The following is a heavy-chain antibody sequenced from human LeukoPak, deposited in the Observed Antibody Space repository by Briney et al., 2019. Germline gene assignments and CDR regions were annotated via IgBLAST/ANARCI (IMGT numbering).Heavy chain of an antibody. CDR3: ARGLPGIAAAGTEY. J-gene: IGHJ4*02. CDR2: IYYSGST. V-gene: IGHV4-59*01. CDR1: GGSISSYY. Sequence: SETLSLTCTVSGGSISSYYWSWIRQPPGKGLEWIGYIYYSGSTNYNPSLKSRVTISVDTSKNQFSLKLSSVTAADTAVYYCARGLPGIAAAGTEYWGQGTLVTVSS. D-gene: IGHD6-13*01.